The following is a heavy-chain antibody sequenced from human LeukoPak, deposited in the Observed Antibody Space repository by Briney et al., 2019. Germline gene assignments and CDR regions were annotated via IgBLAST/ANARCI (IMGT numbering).Heavy chain of an antibody. Sequence: GGSLRLSCAASGFTFDDYGMSWVRQAPGKGLEWVSGINWNGGSTGYADSVKGRFTISRDNAKNSLYLQMNSLRAEDTALYYCARGSVIAVAGTFDYWGQGTLVTVSS. V-gene: IGHV3-20*04. CDR2: INWNGGST. CDR1: GFTFDDYG. CDR3: ARGSVIAVAGTFDY. J-gene: IGHJ4*02. D-gene: IGHD6-19*01.